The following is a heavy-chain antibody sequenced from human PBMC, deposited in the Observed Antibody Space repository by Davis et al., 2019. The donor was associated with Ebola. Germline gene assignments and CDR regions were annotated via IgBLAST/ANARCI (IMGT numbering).Heavy chain of an antibody. J-gene: IGHJ4*02. CDR3: TTTLTPAASSDY. CDR1: GFTFSSYA. Sequence: GGSLRLSCAASGFTFSSYAMSWVRQAPGKGLEWVSAISGSGGSTYYADSVKGRFTISRDNSKNTLYLQMNSLKTEDTAVYYCTTTLTPAASSDYWGQGTLVTVSS. CDR2: ISGSGGST. D-gene: IGHD2-2*01. V-gene: IGHV3-23*01.